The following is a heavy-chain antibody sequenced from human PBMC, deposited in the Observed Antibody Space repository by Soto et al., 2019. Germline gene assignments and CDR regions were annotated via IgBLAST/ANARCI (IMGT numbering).Heavy chain of an antibody. CDR2: IWYDGSNK. CDR3: ARDYGDYVPTFEY. J-gene: IGHJ4*02. CDR1: GFTFSSYG. V-gene: IGHV3-33*01. Sequence: GGSLRLSCAASGFTFSSYGMHWVRQAPGKGLEWVAVIWYDGSNKYYADSVKGRFTISRDNSKNTLYLQMKSLRAEDTAVYYCARDYGDYVPTFEYWGQGTLVTVSS. D-gene: IGHD4-17*01.